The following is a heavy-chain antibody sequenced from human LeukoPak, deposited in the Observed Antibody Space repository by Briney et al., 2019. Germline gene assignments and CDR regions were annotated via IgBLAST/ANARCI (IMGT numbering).Heavy chain of an antibody. J-gene: IGHJ4*02. V-gene: IGHV1-2*02. CDR1: GYTFTGYY. Sequence: ASVKVSCKASGYTFTGYYMHWVRQAPGQGLGWMGWINPNSGGTNYAQKFQGRVTMTRDTSISTAYMELSRLRSDDTAVYYCARASLSGWYFGELDYWGQGTLVTVSS. CDR3: ARASLSGWYFGELDY. D-gene: IGHD6-19*01. CDR2: INPNSGGT.